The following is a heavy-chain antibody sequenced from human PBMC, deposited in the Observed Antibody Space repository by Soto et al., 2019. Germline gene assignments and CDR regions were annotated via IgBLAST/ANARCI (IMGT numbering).Heavy chain of an antibody. V-gene: IGHV3-23*01. CDR2: ISDSGDST. J-gene: IGHJ5*02. D-gene: IGHD2-2*02. CDR3: AKEVPYTNNPKGWFGP. CDR1: GFAFSNYA. Sequence: GGSLRLSCVASGFAFSNYAMSWVRQAPGKGLEWVSSISDSGDSTNYADSVKGRFAIFRDNSKNTLYLQMNSLRVEDTAIYYCAKEVPYTNNPKGWFGPWGQGTLVTVSS.